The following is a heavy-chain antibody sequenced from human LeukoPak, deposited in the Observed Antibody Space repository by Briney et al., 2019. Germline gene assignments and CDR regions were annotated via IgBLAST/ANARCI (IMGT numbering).Heavy chain of an antibody. V-gene: IGHV4-38-2*01. J-gene: IGHJ5*02. D-gene: IGHD3-9*01. CDR1: GYSISSGYY. Sequence: SETLSLTCAVSGYSISSGYYWGWIRQPPGKGLEWIGSIYHSGSTYYNPSLKSRVTISVDTSKNQFSLKLSSVTAADTAVYYCARGFDYDILTGHYSYWFDPWGQGTLVTVSS. CDR2: IYHSGST. CDR3: ARGFDYDILTGHYSYWFDP.